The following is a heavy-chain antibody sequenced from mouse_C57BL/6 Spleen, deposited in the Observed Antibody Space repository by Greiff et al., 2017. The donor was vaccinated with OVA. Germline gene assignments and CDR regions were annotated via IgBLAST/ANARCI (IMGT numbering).Heavy chain of an antibody. CDR1: GYTFTSYW. Sequence: QVQLQQPGAELVKPGASVKLSCKASGYTFTSYWMHWVKQRPGRGLEWIGRIDPNSGGTKYDAKFQSKATLTVDKPSSTASLQLSSLTSEDSAVYYCASDCGSGLPFDVWGTGTTVTVSS. V-gene: IGHV1-72*01. J-gene: IGHJ1*03. CDR2: IDPNSGGT. CDR3: ASDCGSGLPFDV. D-gene: IGHD1-1*01.